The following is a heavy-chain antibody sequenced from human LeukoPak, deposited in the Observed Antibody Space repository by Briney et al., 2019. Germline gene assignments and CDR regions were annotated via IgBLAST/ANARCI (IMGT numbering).Heavy chain of an antibody. J-gene: IGHJ4*02. CDR2: INPNSGGT. CDR3: ARRGIAVAGTLPLIDY. Sequence: ASVNVSCKASGGTFSSYAISWVRQAPGQGLEWMGRINPNSGGTNYAQKFQGRVTMTRDTSISTAYMELSRLRSDDTAVYYCARRGIAVAGTLPLIDYWGQGTLVTVSS. D-gene: IGHD6-19*01. V-gene: IGHV1-2*06. CDR1: GGTFSSYA.